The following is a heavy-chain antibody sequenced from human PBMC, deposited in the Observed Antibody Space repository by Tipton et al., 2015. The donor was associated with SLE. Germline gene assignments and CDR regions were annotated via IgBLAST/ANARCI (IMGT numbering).Heavy chain of an antibody. J-gene: IGHJ4*02. CDR2: FYHSGST. CDR3: ARHSIVLVGFDY. D-gene: IGHD2-8*02. CDR1: GYSISSGYF. Sequence: TLSLTCTVSGYSISSGYFWAWIRQPPGKGLEWIGSFYHSGSTHYNPSLKTRVTISVDTSKNQFSLKLSSVTAADTAVYYCARHSIVLVGFDYWGQGTLVTVSS. V-gene: IGHV4-38-2*02.